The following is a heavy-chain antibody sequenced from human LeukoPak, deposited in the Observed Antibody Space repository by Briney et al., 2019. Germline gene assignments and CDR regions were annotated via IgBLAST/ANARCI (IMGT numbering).Heavy chain of an antibody. J-gene: IGHJ5*02. CDR1: GFTVSSNY. Sequence: GGSLRLSCAASGFTVSSNYMSWVRQAPGKGLEWVSVIYSGGSTYYADSVKGRFTISRDNSKNTLYLQMNSLRAEDTAVYYCARDSSGYYGIDPWGQGTLVTVSS. CDR3: ARDSSGYYGIDP. D-gene: IGHD3-22*01. V-gene: IGHV3-66*01. CDR2: IYSGGST.